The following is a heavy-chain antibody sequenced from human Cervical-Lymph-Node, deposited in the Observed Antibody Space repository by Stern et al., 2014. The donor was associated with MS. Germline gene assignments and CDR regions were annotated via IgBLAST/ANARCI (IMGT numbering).Heavy chain of an antibody. CDR2: MNPNSGNT. J-gene: IGHJ6*02. CDR3: ARKKKGIRPYYYHYAMDV. Sequence: VQLVESGAEVKKPGASVRVSCKAPGYTFTDYDINWVRQATGQGLEWLGWMNPNSGNTGYAQKFQGRVTMTRDTSINTAYMDLSSLRSEDTAIYYCARKKKGIRPYYYHYAMDVWGQGTTVTVSS. D-gene: IGHD2-21*01. CDR1: GYTFTDYD. V-gene: IGHV1-8*01.